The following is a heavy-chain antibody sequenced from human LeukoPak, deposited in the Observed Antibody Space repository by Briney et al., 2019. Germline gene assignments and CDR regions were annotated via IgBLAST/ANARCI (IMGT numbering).Heavy chain of an antibody. CDR2: IYYSGST. V-gene: IGHV4-39*01. CDR1: GGSISSSSYY. CDR3: ALIKWGVEMATIGDY. J-gene: IGHJ4*02. Sequence: SETLSLTCTVSGGSISSSSYYWGWIRQPPGKGLEWIGSIYYSGSTYYNPSLKSRFTISVDTSKNQFSLKLSSVTAADTAVYYCALIKWGVEMATIGDYWGQGTLVTVSS. D-gene: IGHD5-24*01.